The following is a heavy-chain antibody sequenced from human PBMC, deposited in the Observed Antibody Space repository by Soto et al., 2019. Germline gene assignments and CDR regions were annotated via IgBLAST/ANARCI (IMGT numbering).Heavy chain of an antibody. CDR2: INRNSINM. CDR3: VRDLLEVVTKFDP. J-gene: IGHJ5*02. D-gene: IGHD1-1*01. CDR1: GFTFSSYS. V-gene: IGHV3-21*01. Sequence: EVQLVESGGGLVKPGGSLGLSCAASGFTFSSYSMNWVRQAPGKGLEWVSAINRNSINMHYADSVKGRFTISRDNAKNSLYLQMNSQRVEDTAVYYCVRDLLEVVTKFDPWGQGTLVTVSS.